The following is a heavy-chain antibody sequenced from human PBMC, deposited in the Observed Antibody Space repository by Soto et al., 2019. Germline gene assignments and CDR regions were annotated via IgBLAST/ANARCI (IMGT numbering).Heavy chain of an antibody. CDR1: GGSFSGYY. V-gene: IGHV4-34*01. D-gene: IGHD5-18*01. J-gene: IGHJ6*02. CDR3: ARGHRRQLWTYYYYYVMDV. CDR2: INHSGST. Sequence: TSETLSLTCAVYGGSFSGYYWGWIRQPPGKGLEWIGEINHSGSTNYNPSLKSRVTISVDTSKNQFSLKLSSVTAADTAVYCYARGHRRQLWTYYYYYVMDVWGQGTTVTVSS.